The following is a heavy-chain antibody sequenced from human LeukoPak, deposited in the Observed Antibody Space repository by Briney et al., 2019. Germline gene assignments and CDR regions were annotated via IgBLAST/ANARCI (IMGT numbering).Heavy chain of an antibody. Sequence: SETLSLTCTVSGGSISDGAYDWGWIPQPLGKGLDWIGSLYYSGSTYYNPSLESRVTISVDTSKNQFSLKVSSVTAADTAMYYCARLTGSYSIEYWGQGTLVTVSS. CDR2: LYYSGST. V-gene: IGHV4-39*01. CDR1: GGSISDGAYD. D-gene: IGHD1-26*01. J-gene: IGHJ4*02. CDR3: ARLTGSYSIEY.